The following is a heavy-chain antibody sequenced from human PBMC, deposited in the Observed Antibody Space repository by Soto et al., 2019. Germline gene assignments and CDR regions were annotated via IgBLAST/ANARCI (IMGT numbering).Heavy chain of an antibody. V-gene: IGHV3-48*01. CDR1: GFSFSNYN. J-gene: IGHJ4*02. Sequence: EVQLVESGGGLVQPGGSLRLSCAASGFSFSNYNMNWVRQAPGEGLEWLSYISSGGTTMLYADSVKGRFTISRDNAKNSLYLHMSSLRAEDTAVYYCARDHPTIYWGQGILVTVSS. CDR3: ARDHPTIY. CDR2: ISSGGTTM.